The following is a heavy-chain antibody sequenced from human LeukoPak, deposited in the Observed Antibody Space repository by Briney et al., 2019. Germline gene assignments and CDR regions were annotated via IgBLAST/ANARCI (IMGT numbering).Heavy chain of an antibody. V-gene: IGHV3-43D*04. J-gene: IGHJ6*03. CDR3: AKCRGSSYCSSTSCYYYYYMDV. CDR2: ISWVGGIT. Sequence: GGPLRLSCEASGFTFGDYTMRWVRQAPGQGLEWVCIISWVGGITYYADSVKGRFTITRDKSKSSLYMQMNSLRAEDTALYYCAKCRGSSYCSSTSCYYYYYMDVWGKGTTVTVSS. CDR1: GFTFGDYT. D-gene: IGHD2-2*01.